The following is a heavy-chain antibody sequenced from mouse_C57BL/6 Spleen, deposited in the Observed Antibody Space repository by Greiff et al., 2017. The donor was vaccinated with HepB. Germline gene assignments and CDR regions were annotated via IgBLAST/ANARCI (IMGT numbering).Heavy chain of an antibody. CDR3: AREDYDGVLLFAC. CDR1: GYAFSSSW. V-gene: IGHV1-82*01. Sequence: QVQLQQSGPELVKPGASVKISCKASGYAFSSSWMNWVKQRPGKGLEWIGRIYPGDGDTNYNGKFKGKATLTADKSSSTAYMQLSSLTSEDSAVYFCAREDYDGVLLFACWGQGTLVTVSA. CDR2: IYPGDGDT. J-gene: IGHJ3*01. D-gene: IGHD2-4*01.